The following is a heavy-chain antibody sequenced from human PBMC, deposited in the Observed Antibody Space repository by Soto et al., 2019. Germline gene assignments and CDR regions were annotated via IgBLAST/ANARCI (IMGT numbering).Heavy chain of an antibody. CDR2: IIHIFGTA. V-gene: IGHV1-69*06. CDR1: GGTFSSYA. CDR3: ARITKQLRFLEWPRFDP. Sequence: SVKVSCKASGGTFSSYAISWVRQAPGQGLEWMGGIIHIFGTANYAQKFQGRVTITADKSTSTAYMELSSLRSEDTAVYYCARITKQLRFLEWPRFDPWGQGTLVTVSS. D-gene: IGHD3-3*01. J-gene: IGHJ5*02.